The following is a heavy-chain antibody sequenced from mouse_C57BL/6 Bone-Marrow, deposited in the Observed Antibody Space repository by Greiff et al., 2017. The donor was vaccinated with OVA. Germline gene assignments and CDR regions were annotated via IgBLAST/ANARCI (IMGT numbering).Heavy chain of an antibody. CDR1: GYSFTGYY. Sequence: VQLKESGPELVKPGASVKISCKASGYSFTGYYMNWVKQSPEKSLEWIGEINPSTGGTTYNQKFKAKATLTVDKSSSTAYMQLKSLTSEDSAVYYCARRGDYYGSSLFDYWGQGTTLTVSS. V-gene: IGHV1-42*01. D-gene: IGHD1-1*01. CDR3: ARRGDYYGSSLFDY. CDR2: INPSTGGT. J-gene: IGHJ2*01.